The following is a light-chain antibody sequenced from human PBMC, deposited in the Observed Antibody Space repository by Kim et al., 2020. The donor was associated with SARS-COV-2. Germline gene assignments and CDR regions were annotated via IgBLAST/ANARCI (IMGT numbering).Light chain of an antibody. Sequence: QLVLTQSPSASASLGASVKLTCTLSSGHSSYAIAWHQQQPEKGPRYLMKLNSDGSHTKGDGIPDRFSGSSSGAERYLPISSLQSEDEADYYCQTWGTGTWVFGGGTQLTVL. V-gene: IGLV4-69*01. CDR2: LNSDGSH. CDR3: QTWGTGTWV. J-gene: IGLJ3*02. CDR1: SGHSSYA.